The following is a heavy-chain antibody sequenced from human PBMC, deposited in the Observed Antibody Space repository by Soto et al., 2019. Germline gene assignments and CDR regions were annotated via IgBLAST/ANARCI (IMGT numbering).Heavy chain of an antibody. D-gene: IGHD3-10*01. J-gene: IGHJ4*02. CDR1: GDSISSYS. Sequence: SETLSLTCTVSGDSISSYSWSWIRQPPGKGLEWIGNIHYNGNTKYNPSLKSRVTMSVDKSKNQFSLNLSSVTAADTAVYYCARDQNGSGNYYTRYFDYWGQGTLVTVSS. V-gene: IGHV4-59*12. CDR2: IHYNGNT. CDR3: ARDQNGSGNYYTRYFDY.